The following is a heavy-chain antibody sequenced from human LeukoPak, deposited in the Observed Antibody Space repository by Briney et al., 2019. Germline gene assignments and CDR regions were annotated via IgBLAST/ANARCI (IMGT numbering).Heavy chain of an antibody. D-gene: IGHD3-22*01. CDR3: ARGRGYHDY. V-gene: IGHV4-39*07. J-gene: IGHJ4*02. CDR1: GGSISSSSYY. CDR2: IYYSGST. Sequence: SETLSLTCTVSGGSISSSSYYWGWIRQPPGKGLEWLGSIYYSGSTYYNPSLKSRVTISVDTSKNQFSLKLSSVTAADTAVYYCARGRGYHDYWGQGTLVTVSS.